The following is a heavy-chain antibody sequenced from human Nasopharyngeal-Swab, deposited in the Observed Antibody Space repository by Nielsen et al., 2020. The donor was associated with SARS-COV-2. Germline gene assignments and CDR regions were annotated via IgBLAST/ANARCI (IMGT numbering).Heavy chain of an antibody. CDR3: VKGPPAVIHYFDY. V-gene: IGHV3-23*01. CDR2: ISGSGEST. D-gene: IGHD2-21*01. CDR1: GFTFSTYD. J-gene: IGHJ4*02. Sequence: GESLKIPCAASGFTFSTYDMSWVRPAPGKGLEWVSGISGSGESTPYADSVKGRFTISRDNSKNTLYLQMNSLRAEDTAVYYCVKGPPAVIHYFDYWGQGTLVTVSS.